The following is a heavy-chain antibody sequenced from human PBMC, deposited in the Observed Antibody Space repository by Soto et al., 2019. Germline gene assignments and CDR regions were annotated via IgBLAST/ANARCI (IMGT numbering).Heavy chain of an antibody. D-gene: IGHD3-3*01. V-gene: IGHV3-23*01. CDR2: ITATGGTT. Sequence: EVNLLESGGGLVQPGGSLRLSCAASGFTFSDYSMSWVRQAPGKGLEWVSHITATGGTTYYADSVKGRFTISRDNSKNTLYLQMNSLRAEDTAVYYCAKAGFGVAPSWFDPWGQGTLVTVSS. CDR1: GFTFSDYS. J-gene: IGHJ5*02. CDR3: AKAGFGVAPSWFDP.